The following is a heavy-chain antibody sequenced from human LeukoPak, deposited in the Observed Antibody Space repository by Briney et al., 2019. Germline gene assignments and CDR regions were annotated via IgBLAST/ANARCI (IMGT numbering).Heavy chain of an antibody. CDR2: ISYDGSNK. D-gene: IGHD2-2*01. CDR1: GFTFSNYG. Sequence: PGGSLRLSCAASGFTFSNYGMHWVRQAPGKGLECVAVISYDGSNKYYADSVKGRFAISRDNSKNTLYLQMNSLRAEDTAVYYCAKAYGYCTTTSCSHEEFDYWGQGTLVTVSS. CDR3: AKAYGYCTTTSCSHEEFDY. V-gene: IGHV3-30*18. J-gene: IGHJ4*02.